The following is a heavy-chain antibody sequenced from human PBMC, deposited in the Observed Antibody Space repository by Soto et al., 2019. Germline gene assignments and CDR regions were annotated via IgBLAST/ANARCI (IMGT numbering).Heavy chain of an antibody. V-gene: IGHV6-1*01. Sequence: SQTLSLTCAISGDSVSSYSAAWNWIRQSPSGGLEWLGRTYYRSRFFSDYAASVESRMAINPDTSRNQFSLQLNYVTPEDTAVYYCARVHCSAGTCLDGLDFWGQGTTVTVSS. CDR2: TYYRSRFFS. D-gene: IGHD2-15*01. CDR1: GDSVSSYSAA. CDR3: ARVHCSAGTCLDGLDF. J-gene: IGHJ6*02.